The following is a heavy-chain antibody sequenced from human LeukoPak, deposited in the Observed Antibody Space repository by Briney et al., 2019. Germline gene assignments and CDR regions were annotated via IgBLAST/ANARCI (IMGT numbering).Heavy chain of an antibody. CDR1: GGSISSSNYY. V-gene: IGHV4-39*01. Sequence: SETLSLTCTVSGGSISSSNYYWGWIRQPPGKGLEWIGSIYYSGSTYYNPSLKSRVTISVDTSKNQFSLKLSSVTAADTAVYYCARGRRLRTCDYWGQGTLVTVSS. J-gene: IGHJ4*02. CDR2: IYYSGST. D-gene: IGHD5-12*01. CDR3: ARGRRLRTCDY.